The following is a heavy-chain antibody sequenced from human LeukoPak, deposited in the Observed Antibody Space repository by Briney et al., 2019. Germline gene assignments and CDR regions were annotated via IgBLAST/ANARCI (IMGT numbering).Heavy chain of an antibody. J-gene: IGHJ4*02. V-gene: IGHV3-23*01. CDR2: ISGSGTST. D-gene: IGHD2-8*01. CDR1: GFTFSNYG. Sequence: GGSLRLSCAASGFTFSNYGMSWVRQAPGKGLEWVSTISGSGTSTFSADSVKGRFTISRDNSRNTLYLRMNSLRAEDTALYYCAKEGRGVYVLTYFDYWGQGTLVTVSS. CDR3: AKEGRGVYVLTYFDY.